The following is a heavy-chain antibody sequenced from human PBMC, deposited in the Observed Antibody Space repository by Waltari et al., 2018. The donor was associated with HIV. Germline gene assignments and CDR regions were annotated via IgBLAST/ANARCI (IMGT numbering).Heavy chain of an antibody. CDR1: GGTFSSYA. D-gene: IGHD3-22*01. J-gene: IGHJ3*02. CDR3: ARDRVTYYYDSSGYDAFDI. V-gene: IGHV1-69*01. Sequence: QVQLVQSGAEVKKPGSSVKVSCKASGGTFSSYAISWVRPAPAQGLEWMGGIIPIFGTANDAEEFQGRVTITADESTSTAYMELSSLRSEDTAVYYCARDRVTYYYDSSGYDAFDIWGQGTMVTVSS. CDR2: IIPIFGTA.